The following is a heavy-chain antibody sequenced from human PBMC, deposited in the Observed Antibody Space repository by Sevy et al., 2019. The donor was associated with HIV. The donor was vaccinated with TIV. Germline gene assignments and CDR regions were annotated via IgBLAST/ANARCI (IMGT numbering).Heavy chain of an antibody. V-gene: IGHV3-49*04. J-gene: IGHJ4*02. CDR3: TRWKGAKSIFDY. CDR1: GFSFGDYA. D-gene: IGHD1-1*01. Sequence: GGSLRLSCTASGFSFGDYAMNWVRQAPGKGLEWVAFLKNKARGGALDHAASVKGRFTISRDDSKSIVYLQMNELRTEDTGVYYCTRWKGAKSIFDYWGQGALVTVSS. CDR2: LKNKARGGAL.